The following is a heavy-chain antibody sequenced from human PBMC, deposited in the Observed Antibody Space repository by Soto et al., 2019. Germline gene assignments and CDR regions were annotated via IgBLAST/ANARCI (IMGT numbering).Heavy chain of an antibody. CDR2: ISGSGGST. CDR1: GLTFSSYA. J-gene: IGHJ4*02. CDR3: AKDPPWFGNYLDY. V-gene: IGHV3-23*01. Sequence: EVQLLESGGGLVQPGGSLRLSCAASGLTFSSYAMTWVRQAPGKGLEWVSTISGSGGSTNSADSVKGRFTVSRDNSKNTLYLQMNSLRAEDTAVYYCAKDPPWFGNYLDYWGKGTLVTVSS. D-gene: IGHD3-10*01.